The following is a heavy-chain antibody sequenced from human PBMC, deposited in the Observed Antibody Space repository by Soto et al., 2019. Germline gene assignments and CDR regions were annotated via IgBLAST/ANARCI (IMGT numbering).Heavy chain of an antibody. CDR2: ISPTGGST. J-gene: IGHJ4*02. V-gene: IGHV3-23*01. CDR1: GFSFSSYA. CDR3: AKELLQWLGGSGPFDY. Sequence: EVQLLESGGGLVHPGGSLRLSCATSGFSFSSYAMTWLRQAPGKGLEWVSTISPTGGSTYYADSVTGRFTISRDDSKNTLYLHMNSLRAEATATYYCAKELLQWLGGSGPFDYWGQGTLVTVSS. D-gene: IGHD6-19*01.